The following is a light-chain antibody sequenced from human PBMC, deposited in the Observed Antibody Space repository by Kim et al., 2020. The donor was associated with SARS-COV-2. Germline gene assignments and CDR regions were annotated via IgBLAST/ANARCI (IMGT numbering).Light chain of an antibody. J-gene: IGKJ2*01. CDR2: WAS. Sequence: DIVMTQSPDSLAVSLGERATINCKSSQSVLYSSNNKNYLAWYQQKPGQPPKLLIYWASTRESGVPDRFSGSGSGTDFTLTISSLQAEDVAVYYCQQYYSTPHTFCQGTKLEI. CDR1: QSVLYSSNNKNY. CDR3: QQYYSTPHT. V-gene: IGKV4-1*01.